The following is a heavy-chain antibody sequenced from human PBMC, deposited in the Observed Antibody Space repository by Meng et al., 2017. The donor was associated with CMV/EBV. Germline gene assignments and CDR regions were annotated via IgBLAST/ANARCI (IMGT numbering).Heavy chain of an antibody. V-gene: IGHV4-34*01. Sequence: QVRLQQWGAGLFKPSETLSLTCAVYGGSFSGYYWSWIRQPPGKGLEWIGEINHSGSTNYNPSLKSRVTISVDTSKNQFSLKLSSVTAADTAVYYCARGLWFGELSPFDYWGQGTLVTVSS. J-gene: IGHJ4*02. CDR3: ARGLWFGELSPFDY. D-gene: IGHD3-10*01. CDR2: INHSGST. CDR1: GGSFSGYY.